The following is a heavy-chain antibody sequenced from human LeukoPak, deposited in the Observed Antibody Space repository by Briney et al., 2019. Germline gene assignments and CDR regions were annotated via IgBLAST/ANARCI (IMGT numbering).Heavy chain of an antibody. CDR2: IWNDGSNE. V-gene: IGHV3-33*01. D-gene: IGHD3-10*01. CDR1: GFTFSSYG. CDR3: ARRFGDDAFDI. Sequence: PGGSLRLSCAASGFTFSSYGMHWVRQAPGKGLELVAIIWNDGSNEYYADSVKGRFTISRDNSKNTLNLQMNSLRAEDTAVYYCARRFGDDAFDIWGQGTVVTVSS. J-gene: IGHJ3*02.